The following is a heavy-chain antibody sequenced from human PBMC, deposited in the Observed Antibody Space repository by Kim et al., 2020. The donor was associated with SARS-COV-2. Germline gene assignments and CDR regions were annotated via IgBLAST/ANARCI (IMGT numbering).Heavy chain of an antibody. D-gene: IGHD6-19*01. V-gene: IGHV4-59*08. CDR3: ARHIAVAGTTPYYFDY. Sequence: LTSRVTISVDTSKNQFSLKLSSVTAADTAVYYCARHIAVAGTTPYYFDYWGQGTLVTVSS. J-gene: IGHJ4*02.